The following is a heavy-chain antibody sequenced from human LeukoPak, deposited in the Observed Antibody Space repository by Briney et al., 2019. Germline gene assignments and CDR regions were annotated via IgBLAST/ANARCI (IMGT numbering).Heavy chain of an antibody. CDR2: ISGSGGST. J-gene: IGHJ4*02. CDR1: GFTFSSYA. V-gene: IGHV3-23*01. Sequence: QPGGSLRLSCAASGFTFSSYAMSWVRQAPGKGLEWVSAISGSGGSTYYADSVKGRFTISRDNSKNTLYLQMNSLRAEDTAVYYCAKEGTYCSSTSCEKSYFDYWGQGTLVTVSS. CDR3: AKEGTYCSSTSCEKSYFDY. D-gene: IGHD2-2*01.